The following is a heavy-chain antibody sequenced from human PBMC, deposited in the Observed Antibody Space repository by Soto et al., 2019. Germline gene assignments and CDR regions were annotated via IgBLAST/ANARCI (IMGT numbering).Heavy chain of an antibody. Sequence: VQLLESGGDLVQPGGSLRLSCVASGFILNNYAMSWVRQAPWKGLEWVSTIGGTDGDSDGVPWYEDSVKGRFTISRDSSANTLFLHMDNLRAEDSALYYCVKRGRNLGAFAFWGQGTTVVVSS. D-gene: IGHD7-27*01. V-gene: IGHV3-23*01. CDR3: VKRGRNLGAFAF. CDR1: GFILNNYA. CDR2: IGGTDGDSDGVP. J-gene: IGHJ3*01.